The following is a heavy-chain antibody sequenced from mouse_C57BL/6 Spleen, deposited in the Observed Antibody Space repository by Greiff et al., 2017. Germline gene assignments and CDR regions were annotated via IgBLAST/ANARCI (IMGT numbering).Heavy chain of an antibody. D-gene: IGHD1-1*01. Sequence: QVQLQQSGAELVKPGASVKISCKASGFAFSGYWMNWVKQRPGKGLEWIGLIYPGDGDTNYDGKFKGKATLTADKSSSTAYMQLSGLTSEDSAVYFCANYDISLYAMDYWGQGTSGTVSS. CDR1: GFAFSGYW. V-gene: IGHV1-80*01. CDR3: ANYDISLYAMDY. CDR2: IYPGDGDT. J-gene: IGHJ4*01.